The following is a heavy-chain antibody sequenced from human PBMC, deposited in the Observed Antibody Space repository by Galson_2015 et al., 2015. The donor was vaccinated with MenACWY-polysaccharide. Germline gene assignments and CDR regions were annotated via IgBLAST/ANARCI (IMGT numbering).Heavy chain of an antibody. J-gene: IGHJ4*02. V-gene: IGHV3-23*01. CDR2: ISGSGGST. Sequence: STMTWVRQAPGKGLEWVSGISGSGGSTFYADSVRGRFIVSRDNSKSTLYLQMNSLRAEDTAIYYCAKDRLTFADWGQGCLVTVSS. D-gene: IGHD3-3*02. CDR3: AKDRLTFAD. CDR1: ST.